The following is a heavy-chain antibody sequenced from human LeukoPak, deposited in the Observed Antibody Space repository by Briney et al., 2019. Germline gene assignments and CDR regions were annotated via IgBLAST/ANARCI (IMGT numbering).Heavy chain of an antibody. CDR3: AKVARNSFGWFDP. CDR2: VFYTGST. J-gene: IGHJ5*02. Sequence: PSETLSLTCTVSGGSINNYYWTWIRQSPGKRLEWIGQVFYTGSTRYNPSLESRVTISLDTSRIQFSLILTSVTAADTAVYYCAKVARNSFGWFDPWGQGPLVIVPS. D-gene: IGHD4-4*01. V-gene: IGHV4-59*01. CDR1: GGSINNYY.